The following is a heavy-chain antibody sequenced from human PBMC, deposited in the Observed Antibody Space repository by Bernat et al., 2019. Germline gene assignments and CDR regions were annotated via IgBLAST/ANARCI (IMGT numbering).Heavy chain of an antibody. V-gene: IGHV3-23*01. Sequence: EVQLLESGGGLVQPGGSLRLSCAASGFTFSSYAMSWVRQAPGKGLEWVSAISGSGGSTYYADSVKGRFNISRDNSKNTLYLQMNSLRAEDTAVYYCANLYGSGSYYKLFDYWGQGTLVTVSS. D-gene: IGHD3-10*01. CDR3: ANLYGSGSYYKLFDY. CDR1: GFTFSSYA. CDR2: ISGSGGST. J-gene: IGHJ4*02.